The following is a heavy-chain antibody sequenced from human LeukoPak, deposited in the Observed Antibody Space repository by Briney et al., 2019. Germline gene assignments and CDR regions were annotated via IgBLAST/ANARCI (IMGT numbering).Heavy chain of an antibody. D-gene: IGHD5-24*01. Sequence: GGSLRLSCAASGFTFSSYAMHWVRQAPGKGLEWVAVISYDGSNKYYADSVKGRFTISRDNSKNTLHLQMNSLRAEDTAVYYCARELRNYYFDYWGQGTLVTVSS. CDR1: GFTFSSYA. CDR3: ARELRNYYFDY. V-gene: IGHV3-30*01. CDR2: ISYDGSNK. J-gene: IGHJ4*02.